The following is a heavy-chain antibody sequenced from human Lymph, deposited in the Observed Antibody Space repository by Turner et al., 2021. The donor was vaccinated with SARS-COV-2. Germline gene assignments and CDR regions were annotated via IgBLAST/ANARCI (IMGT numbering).Heavy chain of an antibody. J-gene: IGHJ4*02. V-gene: IGHV3-9*01. CDR3: AKDRGGEQLVRLFDY. CDR2: ISWNSGSI. CDR1: KFTFDDYA. D-gene: IGHD6-6*01. Sequence: EVQLVESGGGLVQPGRSLSLSCAASKFTFDDYARHWVRQAPGKGLEWVSGISWNSGSIGYADSVKGRFTISRDNAKNSLYLQLNSLRAEDTALYYCAKDRGGEQLVRLFDYWGQGTLVTVSS.